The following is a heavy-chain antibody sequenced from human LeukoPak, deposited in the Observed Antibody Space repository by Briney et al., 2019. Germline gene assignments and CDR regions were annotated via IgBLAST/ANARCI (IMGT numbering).Heavy chain of an antibody. CDR2: INPSGGST. J-gene: IGHJ4*02. CDR3: ARDIGKRGYSYGSYYFDY. V-gene: IGHV1-46*01. Sequence: ASVKVSCKASRYTFTSYYMHWVRQAPGQGLEWMGIINPSGGSTSYAQKFQGRVTMTRDTSTSTVYMELSSLRSEDTAVYYCARDIGKRGYSYGSYYFDYWGQGTLVTVSS. CDR1: RYTFTSYY. D-gene: IGHD5-18*01.